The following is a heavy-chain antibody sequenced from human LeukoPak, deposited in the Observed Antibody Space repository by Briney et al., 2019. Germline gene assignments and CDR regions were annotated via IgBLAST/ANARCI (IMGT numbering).Heavy chain of an antibody. Sequence: GGSLRLSCAASGFTFSNYWMTWVRQAPGKGLEWVANIKEDGSEKYYVDSVKGRFTISRDNAKNSLSLQLNSLSAEDTAVYYCARSRSGYYEDYWGQGTLVTVSS. D-gene: IGHD5-12*01. V-gene: IGHV3-7*01. CDR1: GFTFSNYW. CDR3: ARSRSGYYEDY. CDR2: IKEDGSEK. J-gene: IGHJ4*02.